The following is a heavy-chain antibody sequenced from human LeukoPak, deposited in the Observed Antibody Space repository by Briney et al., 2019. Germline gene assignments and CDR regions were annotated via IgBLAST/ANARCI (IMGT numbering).Heavy chain of an antibody. CDR3: ARTISTATASY. V-gene: IGHV3-7*04. J-gene: IGHJ4*02. CDR2: IKEDGSEK. D-gene: IGHD4-17*01. CDR1: GFTFSTYW. Sequence: GGSLRLSCAASGFTFSTYWMSWVRQAPGTGLEWVATIKEDGSEKHYVDSVKGRFTISRDNGKNSLYLQMNSLRAEDTAVYYCARTISTATASYWGQGTVVTVSS.